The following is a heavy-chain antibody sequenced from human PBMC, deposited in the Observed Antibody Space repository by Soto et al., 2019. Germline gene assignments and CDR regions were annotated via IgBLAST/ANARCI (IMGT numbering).Heavy chain of an antibody. V-gene: IGHV4-4*02. D-gene: IGHD2-2*01. CDR3: WIDAHIVVAPALVGPIEV. Sequence: PSATLSLTCAVYGGSISSNKWWSWVRQPPGKGLEWIGEIYHSGSTNYNPSLKSRVTISLDKSKNQFSLKLTSVTAADSAVYYSWIDAHIVVAPALVGPIEVWGQGTTVTVSS. CDR2: IYHSGST. CDR1: GGSISSNKW. J-gene: IGHJ6*02.